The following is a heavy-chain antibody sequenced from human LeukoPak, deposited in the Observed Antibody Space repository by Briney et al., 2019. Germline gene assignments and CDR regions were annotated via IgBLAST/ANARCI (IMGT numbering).Heavy chain of an antibody. V-gene: IGHV3-64D*06. CDR2: ISSNGDNT. CDR1: GFTFSTYV. Sequence: GGSLRLSCSVSGFTFSTYVMHWVRQAPGKGLEYVSAISSNGDNTYYADSVKGRFTISRDNSKNTLYLQMSGLRADDTAVYYCVRGTGYWGPGTLVPVP. J-gene: IGHJ4*02. CDR3: VRGTGY. D-gene: IGHD3-16*01.